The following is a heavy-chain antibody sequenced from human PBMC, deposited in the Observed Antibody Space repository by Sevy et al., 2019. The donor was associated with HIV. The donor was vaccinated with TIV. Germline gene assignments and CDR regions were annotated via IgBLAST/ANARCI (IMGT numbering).Heavy chain of an antibody. D-gene: IGHD3-3*01. CDR2: IWNDRSNK. CDR1: GFTFSIYG. CDR3: AKRGGQYDLGMDV. Sequence: GGSLRLSCAAYGFTFSIYGMHWVRQAPGKGLEWVAVIWNDRSNKHYADSVKGRFTISRDNAKKSLYLQMNSLRAEDTAVYYCAKRGGQYDLGMDVWGQGTTVTVSS. J-gene: IGHJ6*02. V-gene: IGHV3-33*03.